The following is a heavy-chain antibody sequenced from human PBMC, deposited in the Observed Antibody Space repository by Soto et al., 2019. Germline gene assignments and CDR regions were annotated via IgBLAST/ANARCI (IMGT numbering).Heavy chain of an antibody. CDR2: ISGSGGST. D-gene: IGHD5-12*01. CDR1: GFTFSSYA. Sequence: GGSLRLSYAASGFTFSSYAMSWVRQAPGKGLEWFSAISGSGGSTYYADSVKGRFTISRDNSKNTLYLQMNSLGAEDTAVYYCANTEVATIDYWGQGTLVTVSS. V-gene: IGHV3-23*01. J-gene: IGHJ4*02. CDR3: ANTEVATIDY.